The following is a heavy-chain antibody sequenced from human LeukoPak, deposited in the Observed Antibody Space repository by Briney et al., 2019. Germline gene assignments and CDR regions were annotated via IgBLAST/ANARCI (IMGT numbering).Heavy chain of an antibody. Sequence: GGSLRLSCAASGFTFSTYAIHWVRQAPGKGLEYISAISDDGITTYYADSVKGRFTISRDNSKNMVYLQMSSLRLEDTAVYYCVKQGRPMADDAFDIRGQGTMVTVSS. CDR2: ISDDGITT. D-gene: IGHD3-10*01. J-gene: IGHJ3*02. CDR3: VKQGRPMADDAFDI. CDR1: GFTFSTYA. V-gene: IGHV3-64D*06.